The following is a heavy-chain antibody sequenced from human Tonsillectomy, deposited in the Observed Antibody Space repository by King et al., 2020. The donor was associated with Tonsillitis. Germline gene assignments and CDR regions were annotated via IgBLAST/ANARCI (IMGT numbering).Heavy chain of an antibody. D-gene: IGHD3-22*01. CDR1: GFTFGNSD. CDR2: ISSSGTYI. J-gene: IGHJ3*01. CDR3: ARDKGADYFDSGRGAFDV. V-gene: IGHV3-21*03. Sequence: QLVQSGGGLVTPGVSLILSCATSGFTFGNSDMNWVRQAPGKGLEWVSSISSSGTYIYYAASVKGRFTISRDNAKNSLYLQMNSLRAGDTAVYYCARDKGADYFDSGRGAFDVWGQGTLVTVSS.